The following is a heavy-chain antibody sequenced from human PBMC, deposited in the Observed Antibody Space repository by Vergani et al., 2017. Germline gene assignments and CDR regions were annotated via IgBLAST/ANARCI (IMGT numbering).Heavy chain of an antibody. J-gene: IGHJ4*02. V-gene: IGHV4-39*01. CDR1: GGSISSNNYY. D-gene: IGHD7-27*01. CDR3: ARLAWGYFDY. Sequence: QVQLQESGPGLVKPSETLSLTCTVSGGSISSNNYYWGWIRQPPGKGLEWIGNIYYSGSTYYNPSLKSRVTITVDTSKNQFSLKLSSVTAADTAVYYCARLAWGYFDYWGQGTLVTVSS. CDR2: IYYSGST.